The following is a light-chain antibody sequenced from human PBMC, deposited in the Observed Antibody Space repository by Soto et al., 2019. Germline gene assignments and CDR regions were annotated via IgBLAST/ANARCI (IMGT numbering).Light chain of an antibody. V-gene: IGKV1-9*01. J-gene: IGKJ1*01. Sequence: IQLTQSPSYLSASVGDRVTITCRASQGISSYLAWYQQKPGKAPKLLIYAASTLQSGVPSRFSGSGSGTEFTLTISSLQPEDFATYYCQQLNSYRTFGQGTKGEIK. CDR2: AAS. CDR1: QGISSY. CDR3: QQLNSYRT.